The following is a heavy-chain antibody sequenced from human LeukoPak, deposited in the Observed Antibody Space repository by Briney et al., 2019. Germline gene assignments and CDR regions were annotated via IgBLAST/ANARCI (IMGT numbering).Heavy chain of an antibody. CDR2: IYPRDGST. CDR1: GYSFTSNY. CDR3: ARDQEAFDY. V-gene: IGHV1-46*01. J-gene: IGHJ4*02. Sequence: ASVKVSCKASGYSFTSNYIHRVRQAPGQGLEWMGMIYPRDGSTSYAQKFQGRVTVTRDTSTSTVHMELSGLRSEDTAVYYCARDQEAFDYWGQGTLVTVSS.